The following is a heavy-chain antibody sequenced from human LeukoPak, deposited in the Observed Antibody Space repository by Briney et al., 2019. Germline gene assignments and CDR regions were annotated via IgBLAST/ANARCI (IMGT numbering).Heavy chain of an antibody. V-gene: IGHV3-23*01. J-gene: IGHJ4*02. CDR2: ISGSGGST. D-gene: IGHD2-15*01. CDR3: AKDITTVAYCSSDSCYPDY. Sequence: QPGGSLRLSCAASAFTFSSYAMSWLRQAPGKGLEWVSAISGSGGSTYYADSVKGRFTISRDNSKNTLYLQMNSLRVEDTAVYYCAKDITTVAYCSSDSCYPDYWGQGTLVTVSS. CDR1: AFTFSSYA.